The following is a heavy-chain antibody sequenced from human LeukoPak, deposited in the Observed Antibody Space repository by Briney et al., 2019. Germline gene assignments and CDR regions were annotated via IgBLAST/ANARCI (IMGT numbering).Heavy chain of an antibody. J-gene: IGHJ4*02. CDR2: IYYSGST. V-gene: IGHV4-59*01. D-gene: IGHD6-6*01. CDR1: GGSIISYY. Sequence: SETLSLTCTVSGGSIISYYWSWIRQPPGKGLEWIGYIYYSGSTNYNPSLKSRVTISVDTSKNQFSLKLSSVTAADTAVYYCARDGIAARRGPFDYWGQGTLVTVSS. CDR3: ARDGIAARRGPFDY.